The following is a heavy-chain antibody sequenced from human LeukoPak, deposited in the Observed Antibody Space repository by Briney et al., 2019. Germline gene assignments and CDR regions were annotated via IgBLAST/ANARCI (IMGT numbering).Heavy chain of an antibody. CDR1: GFTFSSYE. V-gene: IGHV3-48*03. Sequence: QPGGSLRLSCAASGFTFSSYEMNWVRQAPGKGLEWVSYISSSGSTIYYADSVKGRFTISRDNGKNSLFLQMNSLRAEDTAVYHCARVPDQRSYYYYMDVWGKGTTVTVSS. J-gene: IGHJ6*03. D-gene: IGHD3-10*01. CDR3: ARVPDQRSYYYYMDV. CDR2: ISSSGSTI.